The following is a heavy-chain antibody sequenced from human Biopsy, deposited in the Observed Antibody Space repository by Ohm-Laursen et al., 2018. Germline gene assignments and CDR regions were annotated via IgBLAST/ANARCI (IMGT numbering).Heavy chain of an antibody. V-gene: IGHV3-33*01. CDR2: TWDDGSHQ. CDR3: VTDRLDDITKVRGIMTD. D-gene: IGHD3-10*01. J-gene: IGHJ4*02. Sequence: SLRLSCTAFGFNFSAYGMHWVRQAPDKGLEWVALTWDDGSHQYYADSVKGRFTISRDNSKNSLYLHINTLRVEGTAVYYCVTDRLDDITKVRGIMTDWGQGTLVIVSS. CDR1: GFNFSAYG.